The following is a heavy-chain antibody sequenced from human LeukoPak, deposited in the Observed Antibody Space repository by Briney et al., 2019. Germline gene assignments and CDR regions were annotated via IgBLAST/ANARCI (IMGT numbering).Heavy chain of an antibody. CDR3: VRQEYGMDV. Sequence: PGGSLRLSCAASGFTFSSNWMHWVRQAPGKGLVWVSRINEDGSTTNYADSVKGRSTIFRDNAKNTLYLQMNSLRAEDTAVYYCVRQEYGMDVWGQGTTVTVSS. CDR1: GFTFSSNW. CDR2: INEDGSTT. V-gene: IGHV3-74*01. J-gene: IGHJ6*02.